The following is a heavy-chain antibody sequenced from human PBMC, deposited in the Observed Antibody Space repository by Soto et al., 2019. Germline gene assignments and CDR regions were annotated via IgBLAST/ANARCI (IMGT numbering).Heavy chain of an antibody. J-gene: IGHJ4*02. V-gene: IGHV3-7*01. D-gene: IGHD4-4*01. CDR3: ASETYSNHVYYFDY. Sequence: EVQLVESGGGLVQPGGSLRLSCAASGFTFSSYWMSWVRQAPGKGLEWVANIKPDGSEKYYVDSVKGRFTISRDNAKNALYLQMNSLRTDDLAVYDSASETYSNHVYYFDYWGQGTLVTVSS. CDR2: IKPDGSEK. CDR1: GFTFSSYW.